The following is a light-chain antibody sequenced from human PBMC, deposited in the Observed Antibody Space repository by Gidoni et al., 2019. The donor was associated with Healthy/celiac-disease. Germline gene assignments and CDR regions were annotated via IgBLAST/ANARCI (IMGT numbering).Light chain of an antibody. CDR2: KAS. Sequence: DIQMTQSPSTLSASVGDRVTITCRASQSISSWLAWYQQKPGKAPKRLIYKASSLESGVPSRFSGSGSGTEFTLTISSLQPDDFANYYCQQYNSYWTFGQGTKVEIK. V-gene: IGKV1-5*03. J-gene: IGKJ1*01. CDR3: QQYNSYWT. CDR1: QSISSW.